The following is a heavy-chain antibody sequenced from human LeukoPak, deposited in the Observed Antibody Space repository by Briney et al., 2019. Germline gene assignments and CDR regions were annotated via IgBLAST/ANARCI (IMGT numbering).Heavy chain of an antibody. CDR2: ISGDGSST. Sequence: PGGSLRLSCAASGFTFDDYGMHWVRQTPGKGLEWVSLISGDGSSTYYADSVKGRFTISRDNAKNSLYLQMNSLRAEDTAVYYCARDYGEYVSYNGMDVWGQGTTVTVSS. J-gene: IGHJ6*02. CDR1: GFTFDDYG. CDR3: ARDYGEYVSYNGMDV. V-gene: IGHV3-43*02. D-gene: IGHD4-17*01.